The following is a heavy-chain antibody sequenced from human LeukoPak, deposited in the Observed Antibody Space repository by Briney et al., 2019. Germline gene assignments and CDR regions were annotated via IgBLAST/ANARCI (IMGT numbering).Heavy chain of an antibody. J-gene: IGHJ5*02. CDR3: ARAVAASRYWFDP. Sequence: SETLSLTCTVSGGSISSDNYYWSWIRQPAGKGLEWIGRIYTSGSTNYNPSLKSRVTISVDTSKNQFSLKLSSVTAADSAVYYCARAVAASRYWFDPWGQGTRVTVSS. D-gene: IGHD6-13*01. CDR2: IYTSGST. CDR1: GGSISSDNYY. V-gene: IGHV4-61*02.